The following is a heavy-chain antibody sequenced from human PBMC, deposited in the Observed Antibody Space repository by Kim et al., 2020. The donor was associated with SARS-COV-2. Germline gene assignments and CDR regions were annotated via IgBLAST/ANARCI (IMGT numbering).Heavy chain of an antibody. V-gene: IGHV4-39*01. CDR3: TRRTIKSYFDS. Sequence: SETLSLTCTVSGDSISSSNFYWGWIRQPPGKGLGWIGNIYYTGSLYYNPSLKSRLTISVDTSKNQFSLKLTSVTAADTAVYYCTRRTIKSYFDSWGQGTLVTVSS. J-gene: IGHJ4*02. D-gene: IGHD1-20*01. CDR1: GDSISSSNFY. CDR2: IYYTGSL.